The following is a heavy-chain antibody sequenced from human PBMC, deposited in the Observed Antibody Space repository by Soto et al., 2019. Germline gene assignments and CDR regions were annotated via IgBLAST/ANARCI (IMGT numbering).Heavy chain of an antibody. CDR1: VYTVTDLS. Sequence: QVPLVQSGAEVKKPGASVKVSCKVSVYTVTDLSMHWVRQAPGEGLEWMGGFDPEKGKRIYAQNFQGRVTMTEDTSTGTAYMELSSLRSDDTAVYYCAASILRVWVLPHFDYWGQGTLVSVSS. CDR3: AASILRVWVLPHFDY. J-gene: IGHJ4*02. V-gene: IGHV1-24*01. D-gene: IGHD3-10*01. CDR2: FDPEKGKR.